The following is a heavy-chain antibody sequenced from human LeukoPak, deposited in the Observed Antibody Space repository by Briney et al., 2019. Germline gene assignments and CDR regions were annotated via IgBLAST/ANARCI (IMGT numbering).Heavy chain of an antibody. J-gene: IGHJ4*02. CDR1: GFTFSSYA. CDR2: ISYDGSNK. D-gene: IGHD2-15*01. Sequence: TGGSLRLSCAASGFTFSSYAMHWVRQAPGKGLEWVAVISYDGSNKYYADSVKGRFTISRDNSKNTLYPQMNSLRAEDTAVYYCARVFPSDKPAATTDYWGQGTLVTVSS. V-gene: IGHV3-30*01. CDR3: ARVFPSDKPAATTDY.